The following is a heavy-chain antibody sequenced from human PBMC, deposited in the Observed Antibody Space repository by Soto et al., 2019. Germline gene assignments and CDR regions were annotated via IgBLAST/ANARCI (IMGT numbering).Heavy chain of an antibody. Sequence: ASVKVSCKASGGTFSSHSINRVRQAPGQGLEWMGGIITLFGTSNYAQNFQGRVTITADQSTSTAYMELNSLTSDDTAVYYCAREVGYGDFSAALLDWGQGTLVTVSS. CDR1: GGTFSSHS. J-gene: IGHJ4*02. CDR3: AREVGYGDFSAALLD. V-gene: IGHV1-69*13. CDR2: IITLFGTS. D-gene: IGHD2-21*02.